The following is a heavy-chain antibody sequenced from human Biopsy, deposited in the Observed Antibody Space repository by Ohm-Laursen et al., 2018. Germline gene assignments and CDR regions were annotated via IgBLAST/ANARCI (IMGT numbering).Heavy chain of an antibody. D-gene: IGHD2-8*01. CDR1: SGSFSSNY. CDR3: ASRLYGPNPIDY. V-gene: IGHV4-34*01. J-gene: IGHJ4*02. Sequence: SQTLSLTCPVYSGSFSSNYWTWIRQPPGRGLEWIGEITHSGYTNYNPSLKSRVTVSVDTSKNQFSLKLSSVTAADTAVYYCASRLYGPNPIDYWGQGTPVTVSS. CDR2: ITHSGYT.